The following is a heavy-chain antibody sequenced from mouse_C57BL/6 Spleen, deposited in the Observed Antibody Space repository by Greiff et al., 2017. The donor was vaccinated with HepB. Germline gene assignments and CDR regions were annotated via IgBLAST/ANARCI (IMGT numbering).Heavy chain of an antibody. CDR3: KDFAY. Sequence: EVKVEESGGGLVQPGGSMKLSCVASGFTFSNYWMNWVRQSPEKGLEWVAQIRLKSDNYATHYAESVKGRFTISRDDSKSSVYLQMNNLRAVDTGIYYCKDFAYWGQGTLVTVSA. V-gene: IGHV6-3*01. CDR2: IRLKSDNYAT. CDR1: GFTFSNYW. J-gene: IGHJ3*01.